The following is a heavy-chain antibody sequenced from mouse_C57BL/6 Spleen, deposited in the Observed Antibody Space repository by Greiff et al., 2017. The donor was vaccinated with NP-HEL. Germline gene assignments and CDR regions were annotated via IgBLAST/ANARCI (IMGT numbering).Heavy chain of an antibody. D-gene: IGHD1-1*01. CDR1: GYTFTSYG. CDR3: ARLRSTVVAPYAMDY. J-gene: IGHJ4*01. CDR2: IYPRSGNT. Sequence: QVQLKQSGAELARPGASVKLSCKASGYTFTSYGISWVKQRTGQGLEWIGEIYPRSGNTYYNEKFKGKATLTADKSSSTAYMELRSLTSEDSAVYFCARLRSTVVAPYAMDYWGQGTSVTVSS. V-gene: IGHV1-81*01.